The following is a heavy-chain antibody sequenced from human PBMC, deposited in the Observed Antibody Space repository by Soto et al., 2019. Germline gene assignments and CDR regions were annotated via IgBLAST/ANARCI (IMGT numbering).Heavy chain of an antibody. D-gene: IGHD6-19*01. CDR3: ARGALAVAGTYFDY. Sequence: QVQLVQSGAEVKKPGSSVKVSCKASGGTFSSYTISWVRQARGQGLEWMGRIIPILGIANYAQKFQGRVTITADKSTSTAYMELSSLRSEDTAVYYCARGALAVAGTYFDYWGQGTLVTVSS. CDR1: GGTFSSYT. CDR2: IIPILGIA. V-gene: IGHV1-69*02. J-gene: IGHJ4*02.